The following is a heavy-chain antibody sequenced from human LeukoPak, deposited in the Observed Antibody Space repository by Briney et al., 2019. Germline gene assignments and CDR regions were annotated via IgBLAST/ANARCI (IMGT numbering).Heavy chain of an antibody. CDR1: GFSLSTNGVG. J-gene: IGHJ3*02. CDR3: AHKPLSPDFFDI. Sequence: SGPTLVNPTQTLTLTCTFSGFSLSTNGVGVGWIRQPPGKALEWLALIYWNGDERYSPFLKSRLTITKDTSKNQVVLTVTNMDPVNTAKYYCAHKPLSPDFFDIWGQGTMVPVSS. V-gene: IGHV2-5*01. CDR2: IYWNGDE. D-gene: IGHD3-3*01.